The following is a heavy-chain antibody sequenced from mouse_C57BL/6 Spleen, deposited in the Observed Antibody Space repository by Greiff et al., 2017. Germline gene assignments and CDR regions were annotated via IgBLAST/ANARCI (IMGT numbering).Heavy chain of an antibody. CDR3: ARGGQLRLRPAMDY. V-gene: IGHV1-18*01. CDR1: GYTFTDYN. J-gene: IGHJ4*01. D-gene: IGHD3-2*02. Sequence: EVQLQQSGPELVKPGASVKIPCKASGYTFTDYNMDWVKQSHGKSLEWIGDINPNNGGTIYNQKFKGKATLTVDKSSSTAYMELRSLTSEDTAVYYCARGGQLRLRPAMDYWGQGTSVTVSS. CDR2: INPNNGGT.